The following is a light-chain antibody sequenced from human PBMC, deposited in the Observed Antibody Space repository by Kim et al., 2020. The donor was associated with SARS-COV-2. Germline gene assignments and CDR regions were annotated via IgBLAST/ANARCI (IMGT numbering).Light chain of an antibody. Sequence: SSALTQDPDVSVALGQTVRITCQGDSLRNYYASWYQQKPGQAPVLVIYGKKNRPSGIPDRFSCASSGNKASLSITGAQAEDEADYYCNSPGSNGNHWVFG. J-gene: IGLJ3*02. CDR2: GKK. V-gene: IGLV3-19*01. CDR3: NSPGSNGNHWV. CDR1: SLRNYY.